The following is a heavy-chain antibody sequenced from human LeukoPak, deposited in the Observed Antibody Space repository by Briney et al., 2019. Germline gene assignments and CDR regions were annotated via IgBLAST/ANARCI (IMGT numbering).Heavy chain of an antibody. CDR1: VYTLTRYG. Sequence: ASVTVSCMPSVYTLTRYGSSWVRQAPGEGREGMGGICAYNGNTNYAQKPQGRVTITTDTCTSTAYMYLSRLCSENTAVSSCEFLRYFHWFLYRGEDWFDPWGQGTLVTVSS. D-gene: IGHD3-9*01. CDR3: EFLRYFHWFLYRGEDWFDP. J-gene: IGHJ5*02. CDR2: ICAYNGNT. V-gene: IGHV1-18*01.